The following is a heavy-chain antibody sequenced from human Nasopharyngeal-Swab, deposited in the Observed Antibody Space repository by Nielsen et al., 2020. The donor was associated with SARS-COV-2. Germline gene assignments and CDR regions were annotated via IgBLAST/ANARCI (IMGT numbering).Heavy chain of an antibody. Sequence: SETLSLTCTVFGGSISSSSYYWGWIRQPPGKGLEWIGSIYYSGSTYYNPSLKSRVTISVDTSKNQFSLKLSSVTAADTAVYYCARPYYDSSGYDAWFDPWGQGTLVTVSS. D-gene: IGHD3-22*01. CDR2: IYYSGST. CDR3: ARPYYDSSGYDAWFDP. J-gene: IGHJ5*02. V-gene: IGHV4-39*01. CDR1: GGSISSSSYY.